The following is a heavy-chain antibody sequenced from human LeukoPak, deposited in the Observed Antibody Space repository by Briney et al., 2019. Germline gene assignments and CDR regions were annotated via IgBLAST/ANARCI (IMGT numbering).Heavy chain of an antibody. CDR2: INHSGST. J-gene: IGHJ5*02. CDR3: ARVSEYSSSYNWFDP. CDR1: GGSFSGHY. V-gene: IGHV4-34*01. D-gene: IGHD6-6*01. Sequence: SETLSLTCAVYGGSFSGHYWSWIRQPPGKGLEWIGEINHSGSTNYNPSLKSRVTISVDTSKNQFSLKLSSVTAADTAVYYCARVSEYSSSYNWFDPWGQGTLVTVSS.